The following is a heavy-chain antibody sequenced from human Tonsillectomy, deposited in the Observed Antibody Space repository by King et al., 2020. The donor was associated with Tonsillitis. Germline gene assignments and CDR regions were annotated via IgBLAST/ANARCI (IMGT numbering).Heavy chain of an antibody. D-gene: IGHD3-3*01. J-gene: IGHJ4*02. CDR2: ISYDGRNK. CDR3: ASGGTYYDFWSGSPF. V-gene: IGHV3-30*04. CDR1: GFTFSSYA. Sequence: VQLVESGGGVVQPGRSLRLSCAASGFTFSSYALHWVRQAPGKGLEWVAVISYDGRNKYHANSVKGRFTISRDNSKNTLYLQMKSLRAEDTAVYYCASGGTYYDFWSGSPFWGQGILVTVSS.